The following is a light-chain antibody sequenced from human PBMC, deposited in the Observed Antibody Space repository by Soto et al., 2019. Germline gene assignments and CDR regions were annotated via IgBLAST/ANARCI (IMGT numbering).Light chain of an antibody. J-gene: IGKJ1*01. V-gene: IGKV3-15*01. CDR1: QGIGDT. CDR3: QRHGAT. CDR2: DTS. Sequence: EFVMSQSPATLSVSPGEGATLSCRASQGIGDTLAWYQHKPGQTPRLLIYDTSTRATGVPTRFSGSGSGTDFTLTISGLEPEDSAAYYCQRHGATFGQGTKVDIK.